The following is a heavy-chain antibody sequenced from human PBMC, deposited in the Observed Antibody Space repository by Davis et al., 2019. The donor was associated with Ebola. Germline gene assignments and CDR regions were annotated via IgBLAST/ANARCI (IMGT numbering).Heavy chain of an antibody. Sequence: PGRSLRLSCHRSAYSFTSYWIGWVRQMPGKGLEWMGTIYPGDSDTRYSPSFQGQATISADKPISTAYLQWSILKASDTAMYYCARHYCSGGSCYSGGYYYYYDMDVWGQGTTVTVSS. CDR1: AYSFTSYW. J-gene: IGHJ6*02. CDR2: IYPGDSDT. D-gene: IGHD2-15*01. V-gene: IGHV5-51*01. CDR3: ARHYCSGGSCYSGGYYYYYDMDV.